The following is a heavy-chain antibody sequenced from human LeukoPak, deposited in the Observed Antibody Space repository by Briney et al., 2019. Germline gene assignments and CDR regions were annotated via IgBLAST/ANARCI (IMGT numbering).Heavy chain of an antibody. D-gene: IGHD3-22*01. V-gene: IGHV4-59*01. CDR3: ARDGPPHYNYYDSSGYWAEDY. J-gene: IGHJ4*02. Sequence: PSETLSLTCTVSGGSISSYYWSWIRQPPGKGLEWIGYIYYSGSTNYNPSLKSRVTISVDTSKNQFSLKLSSVTAADTAVYYCARDGPPHYNYYDSSGYWAEDYWGQGTLVTVSS. CDR2: IYYSGST. CDR1: GGSISSYY.